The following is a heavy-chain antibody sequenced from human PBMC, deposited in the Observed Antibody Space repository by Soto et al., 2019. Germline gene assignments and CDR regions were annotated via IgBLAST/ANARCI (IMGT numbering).Heavy chain of an antibody. CDR1: GFSLSTSGVG. Sequence: SGPTLVNPTQTLTLTCTFSGFSLSTSGVGVGWIRQPPGKALEWLALIYWDDDKRYSPSLKSRLTITKDTSKNQVFLTLTNMDPVDTATYYCARIQVGRYFDWQIQVGVFDIWGQGTMVTVPS. J-gene: IGHJ3*02. V-gene: IGHV2-5*02. CDR2: IYWDDDK. D-gene: IGHD3-9*01. CDR3: ARIQVGRYFDWQIQVGVFDI.